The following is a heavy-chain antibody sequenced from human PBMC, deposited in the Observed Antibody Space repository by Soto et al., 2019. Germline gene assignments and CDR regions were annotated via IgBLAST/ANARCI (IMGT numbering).Heavy chain of an antibody. CDR2: ISSSSSYI. J-gene: IGHJ4*02. CDR3: ARGVEYYDILTGYHPRHFDY. CDR1: GFTFSSYS. Sequence: EVQLVESGGGLVKPGGSLRLSCAASGFTFSSYSMNWVRQAPGKGLEWVSSISSSSSYIYYVDSVKGRFTISRDNAKNSLYLQMNSLRAEDTAVYYCARGVEYYDILTGYHPRHFDYWGQGTLVTVSS. D-gene: IGHD3-9*01. V-gene: IGHV3-21*01.